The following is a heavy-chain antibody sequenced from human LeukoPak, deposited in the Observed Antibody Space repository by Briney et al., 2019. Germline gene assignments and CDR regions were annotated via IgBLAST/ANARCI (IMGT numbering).Heavy chain of an antibody. CDR2: ISWNSGSI. J-gene: IGHJ3*02. CDR3: AKGLSGWYSAFDI. D-gene: IGHD6-19*01. V-gene: IGHV3-9*03. Sequence: PGRSLRLSCAASGLTFDDYAMHWVRQAPGKGLEWVSGISWNSGSIGYADSVKGRFTISRDNAKNSLYLQMNSLRAEDMALYYCAKGLSGWYSAFDIWGQGTMVTVSS. CDR1: GLTFDDYA.